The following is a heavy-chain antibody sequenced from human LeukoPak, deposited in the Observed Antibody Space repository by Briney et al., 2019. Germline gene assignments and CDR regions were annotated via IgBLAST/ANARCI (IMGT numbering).Heavy chain of an antibody. D-gene: IGHD3-22*01. Sequence: SETLSLTCAVSGGSISSGGYSWSWIRQPPGKGLEWIGYIYHSGSTYYNPSLKRRVTISVDRSKNQFSLKLSSVTAADTAVYYCARAPYYDSSGYYYGLDYWGQGTLVTVSS. CDR3: ARAPYYDSSGYYYGLDY. CDR2: IYHSGST. J-gene: IGHJ4*02. V-gene: IGHV4-30-2*01. CDR1: GGSISSGGYS.